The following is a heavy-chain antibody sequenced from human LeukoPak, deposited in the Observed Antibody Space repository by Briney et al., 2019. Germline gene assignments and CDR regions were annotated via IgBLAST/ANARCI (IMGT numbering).Heavy chain of an antibody. V-gene: IGHV4-39*07. J-gene: IGHJ4*02. CDR3: AKDHSSSPGSYFDY. D-gene: IGHD6-6*01. Sequence: SETLSLTCTVSGDSISSGSYYWSWIRQPPGKGLEWIGEINHSGSTNYNPSLKSRVTISVDTSKNQFSLKLSSVTAADTAVYYCAKDHSSSPGSYFDYWGQGTLVTVSS. CDR1: GDSISSGSYY. CDR2: INHSGST.